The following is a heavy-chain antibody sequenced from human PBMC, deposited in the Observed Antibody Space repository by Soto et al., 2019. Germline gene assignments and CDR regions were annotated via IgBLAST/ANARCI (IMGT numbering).Heavy chain of an antibody. V-gene: IGHV1-2*02. CDR1: GYTFTGYY. J-gene: IGHJ6*02. CDR3: ARYYYDSSGYYPGGYYYGMDV. CDR2: INPNSGGT. Sequence: ASVKVSCKASGYTFTGYYMHWVRQAPGQGLEWMGWINPNSGGTNYAQKFQGRVTMTRDTSISTAYMELSRLRSDDTAVYYCARYYYDSSGYYPGGYYYGMDVWGQGTTVTV. D-gene: IGHD3-22*01.